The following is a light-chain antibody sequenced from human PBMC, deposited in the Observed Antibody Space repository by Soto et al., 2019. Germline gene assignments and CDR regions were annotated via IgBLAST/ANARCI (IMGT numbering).Light chain of an antibody. CDR2: EVT. V-gene: IGLV2-8*01. Sequence: QSVLTQPASVSGSPGQSITISCTGTSSDIGGYKHVSWYQQHPGKAPKLMIYEVTKRPSGVPDRFSGSKSGNTASLTVSGLQAEDEADYYCSSYAGTNNHHVFGTGTKVTVL. J-gene: IGLJ1*01. CDR1: SSDIGGYKH. CDR3: SSYAGTNNHHV.